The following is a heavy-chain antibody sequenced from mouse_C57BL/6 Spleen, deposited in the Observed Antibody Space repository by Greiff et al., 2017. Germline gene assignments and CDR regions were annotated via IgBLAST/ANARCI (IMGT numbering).Heavy chain of an antibody. D-gene: IGHD1-1*01. J-gene: IGHJ2*01. CDR2: IDPENGDT. CDR1: GFNIKDDY. Sequence: DVQLQESGAELVRPGASVKLSCTASGFNIKDDYMHWVKQRPEQGLEWIGWIDPENGDTEYASKFQGKATITADTSSNTAYLQLSSLTSEDTAVYYCTTHYGSSYYFDYWGQGTTLTVSS. V-gene: IGHV14-4*01. CDR3: TTHYGSSYYFDY.